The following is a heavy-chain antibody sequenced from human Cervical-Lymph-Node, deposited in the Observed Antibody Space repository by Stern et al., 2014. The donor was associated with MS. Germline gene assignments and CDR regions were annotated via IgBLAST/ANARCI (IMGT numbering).Heavy chain of an antibody. CDR1: GYTFTSHY. CDR2: INPSGDSA. CDR3: ASGTGSKRPTGNY. D-gene: IGHD3/OR15-3a*01. V-gene: IGHV1-46*01. Sequence: VQLVVSGAEVKTPGASVKVSCKASGYTFTSHYMHWVRQAPGQGLEWVGIINPSGDSASYAQKFQGRLTMTRDTSTSTVYMELSSLRSEDTAVYYCASGTGSKRPTGNYWGQGTLVTVSS. J-gene: IGHJ4*02.